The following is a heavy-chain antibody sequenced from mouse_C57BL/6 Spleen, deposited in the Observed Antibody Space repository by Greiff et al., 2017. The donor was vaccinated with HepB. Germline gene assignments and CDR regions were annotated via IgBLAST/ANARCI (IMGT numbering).Heavy chain of an antibody. D-gene: IGHD2-1*01. Sequence: QLQQSGPELVKPGASVKISCKASGYSFTDYNMNWVKQSNGKSLEWIGVINPNYGTTSYNQKFKGKATLTVDQSSSTAYMQLNSLTSEDSAVYYCARGGNYVNYYAMDYWGQGTSVTVSS. J-gene: IGHJ4*01. V-gene: IGHV1-39*01. CDR2: INPNYGTT. CDR3: ARGGNYVNYYAMDY. CDR1: GYSFTDYN.